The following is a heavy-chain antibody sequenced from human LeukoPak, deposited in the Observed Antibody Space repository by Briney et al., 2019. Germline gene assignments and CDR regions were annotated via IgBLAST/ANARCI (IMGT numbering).Heavy chain of an antibody. D-gene: IGHD6-19*01. J-gene: IGHJ4*02. Sequence: ASVKVSCKASGYTFTRYGITWVRQAPGQGLEWMGWISTYNGDTKYAQKLQGRVTMTRDTSTNTAYMELRSLRSDDTAVYYCARDPSNSSGWYIFFDCWGQVTLVAVSS. CDR1: GYTFTRYG. CDR3: ARDPSNSSGWYIFFDC. V-gene: IGHV1-18*01. CDR2: ISTYNGDT.